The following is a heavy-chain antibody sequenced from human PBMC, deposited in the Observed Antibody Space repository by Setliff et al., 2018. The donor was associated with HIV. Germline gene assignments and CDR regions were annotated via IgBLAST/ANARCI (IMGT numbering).Heavy chain of an antibody. J-gene: IGHJ4*02. CDR3: ARDAERGYSYGYDY. D-gene: IGHD5-18*01. Sequence: SETLSLTCAVHGGSFSGSYWSWIRQPPGKGLEWIGSVFHSGSTYYNPSLKSRVTKSVDTSKNQFSLKLSSVTAADTAVYYCARDAERGYSYGYDYWGQGTLVTVSS. CDR2: VFHSGST. V-gene: IGHV4-34*12. CDR1: GGSFSGSY.